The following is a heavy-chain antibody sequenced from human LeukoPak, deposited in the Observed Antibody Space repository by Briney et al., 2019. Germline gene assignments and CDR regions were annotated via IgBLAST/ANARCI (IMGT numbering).Heavy chain of an antibody. V-gene: IGHV1-69*13. Sequence: SVTVSCTASGGTFSIYAISWVRQAPGQGLEWMGGIIPIFGTANYAQKFQGRVTITADESMSTAYMELSSLRSEDTAVYYCARGPPNWGYDYWGQGTLVTVSS. D-gene: IGHD7-27*01. CDR3: ARGPPNWGYDY. CDR2: IIPIFGTA. J-gene: IGHJ4*02. CDR1: GGTFSIYA.